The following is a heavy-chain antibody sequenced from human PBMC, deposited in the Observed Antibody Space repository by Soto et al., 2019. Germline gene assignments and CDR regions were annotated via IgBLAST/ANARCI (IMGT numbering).Heavy chain of an antibody. CDR1: GGSISSSSYY. J-gene: IGHJ5*02. D-gene: IGHD6-19*01. CDR2: IYYSGST. CDR3: ARHPREYSSGWYTRDPGWFDP. V-gene: IGHV4-39*01. Sequence: KTSETLSLTCTVSGGSISSSSYYWGWIRQPPGKGLEWIGSIYYSGSTYYNPSLKSRVTISVDTSKNQFSLKLSSVTAAGTAVYYCARHPREYSSGWYTRDPGWFDPSGQGTLVTVSS.